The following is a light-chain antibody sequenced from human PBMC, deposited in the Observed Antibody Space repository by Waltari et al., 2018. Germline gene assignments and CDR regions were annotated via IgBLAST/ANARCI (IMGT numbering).Light chain of an antibody. Sequence: EIVLTQSPGTLSLSPGERATLSCRASQSVSSSYLAWYQQKPGQAPRLLIYGASSRATGIPDRFSGSGSDTDFTLRISRVEADDVGTYYCLQVPFTFGPGTKMEVK. CDR2: GAS. J-gene: IGKJ3*01. V-gene: IGKV3-20*01. CDR1: QSVSSSY. CDR3: LQVPFT.